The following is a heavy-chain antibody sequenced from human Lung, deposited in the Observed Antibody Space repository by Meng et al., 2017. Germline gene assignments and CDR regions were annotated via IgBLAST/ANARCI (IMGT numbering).Heavy chain of an antibody. CDR2: INPKSGDT. CDR3: ARDEDISAAGKLFGDY. J-gene: IGHJ4*02. CDR1: GYNFPDYY. D-gene: IGHD6-25*01. V-gene: IGHV1-2*06. Sequence: VSVNVSCKPSGYNFPDYYIHWVRRAPGQGLEWMGRINPKSGDTHYAQKFQARVTMTGDPSISTAYMELSGLRSDDTARYYCARDEDISAAGKLFGDYWGQGTLVTVSS.